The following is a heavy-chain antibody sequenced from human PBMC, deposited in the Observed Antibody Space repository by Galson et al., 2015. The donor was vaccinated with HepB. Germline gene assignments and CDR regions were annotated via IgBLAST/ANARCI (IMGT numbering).Heavy chain of an antibody. V-gene: IGHV3-21*04. CDR2: ISDSGSYL. D-gene: IGHD2-15*01. Sequence: SLRLSCAGSGFTFRSYSMNWVRQAPGKGLEWVSSISDSGSYLYYADSVKGRFTVSRDNAKNSVHLQMNNLRAEDTAIYYCARRGFCSGADCSQFVFDIWGQGSMVTVSS. J-gene: IGHJ3*02. CDR3: ARRGFCSGADCSQFVFDI. CDR1: GFTFRSYS.